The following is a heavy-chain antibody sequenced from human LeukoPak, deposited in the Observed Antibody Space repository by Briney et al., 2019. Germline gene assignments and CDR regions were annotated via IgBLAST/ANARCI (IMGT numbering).Heavy chain of an antibody. V-gene: IGHV4-39*01. CDR1: GGTISSSSYY. CDR3: AYDSSGYYSLIY. CDR2: IYYSGST. J-gene: IGHJ4*02. D-gene: IGHD3-22*01. Sequence: SETLSLTCTVSGGTISSSSYYWGWNRQPPGKGLEWIGSIYYSGSTYYNPSLKSRVTISVDTSKNQFSLKLSSVTAADTAVYYCAYDSSGYYSLIYWGQGTLVTVSS.